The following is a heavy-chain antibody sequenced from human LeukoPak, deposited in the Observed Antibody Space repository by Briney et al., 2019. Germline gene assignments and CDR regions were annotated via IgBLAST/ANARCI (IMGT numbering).Heavy chain of an antibody. D-gene: IGHD1-26*01. Sequence: GGTLRLSCAASGFTFNNYAMTWVRQAPGEGLQWVSSVISNGGSTYHADSVRGRFTISRDNSKNTLYLQMNSLRAEDTAVYYCAKGAAWELYFDYWGQGTTVTVSS. CDR3: AKGAAWELYFDY. CDR1: GFTFNNYA. CDR2: VISNGGST. V-gene: IGHV3-23*01. J-gene: IGHJ4*03.